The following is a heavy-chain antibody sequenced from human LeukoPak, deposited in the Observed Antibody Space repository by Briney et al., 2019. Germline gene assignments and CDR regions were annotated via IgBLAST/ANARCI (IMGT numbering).Heavy chain of an antibody. V-gene: IGHV4-34*01. CDR2: INHIGST. CDR1: GGSFSGYY. D-gene: IGHD3-3*01. CDR3: ARAHEYYDFWSGPTSGAFDI. Sequence: SETLSLTCAVYGGSFSGYYWSWIRQPPGKGLEWIGEINHIGSTNYNPSLKSRVTISVDTSKNQFSLKLSSVTAADTAVYYCARAHEYYDFWSGPTSGAFDIWGQGTMVTVSS. J-gene: IGHJ3*02.